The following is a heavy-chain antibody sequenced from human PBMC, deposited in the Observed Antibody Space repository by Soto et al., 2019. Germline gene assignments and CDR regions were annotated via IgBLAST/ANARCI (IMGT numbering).Heavy chain of an antibody. CDR3: GRYCSGGSCHNLDYYGMDV. Sequence: ASVKVSCKASGGTFRNYGIGWVRQAPGQGLEWMGGIIPVFGTTNYAQKFQGRVTITADESTSTAYIEVSSLRSEDTAMFYCGRYCSGGSCHNLDYYGMDVWGQGTTVTVSS. J-gene: IGHJ6*02. V-gene: IGHV1-69*13. D-gene: IGHD2-15*01. CDR2: IIPVFGTT. CDR1: GGTFRNYG.